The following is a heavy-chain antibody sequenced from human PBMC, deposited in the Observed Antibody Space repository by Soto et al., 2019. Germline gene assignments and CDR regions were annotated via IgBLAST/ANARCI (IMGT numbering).Heavy chain of an antibody. CDR3: ARTYYSPYPFDY. V-gene: IGHV4-30-4*01. Sequence: SETLSLTCTVSGGSISRGDYYWSWIRQPPGKGLEWIGYIYYSGGTYYNPSLKSRVTISVDTSKDQFSLKLSSVTAADTAVYYCARTYYSPYPFDYWGQGTLVT. CDR1: GGSISRGDYY. CDR2: IYYSGGT. J-gene: IGHJ4*02. D-gene: IGHD3-22*01.